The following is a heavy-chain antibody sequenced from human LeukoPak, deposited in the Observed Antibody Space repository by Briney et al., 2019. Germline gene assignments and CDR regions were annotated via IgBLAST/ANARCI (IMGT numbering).Heavy chain of an antibody. V-gene: IGHV4-34*01. CDR2: INHSGST. D-gene: IGHD3-22*01. CDR1: GGSFSGYY. CDR3: AREGYSYDSSGYSNY. J-gene: IGHJ4*02. Sequence: SETLSLTCAVYGGSFSGYYWSCIRQPPGKGLEWIGEINHSGSTNYNPSLKSRVTISVDTSKNQFSLKLSSVTAADTAVYYCAREGYSYDSSGYSNYWGQGTLVTVSS.